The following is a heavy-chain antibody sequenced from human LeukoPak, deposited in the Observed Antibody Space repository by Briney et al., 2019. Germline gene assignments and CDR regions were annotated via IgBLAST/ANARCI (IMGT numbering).Heavy chain of an antibody. V-gene: IGHV3-23*01. J-gene: IGHJ6*04. CDR3: AKDSRVLLWFGVSGV. D-gene: IGHD3-10*01. CDR1: GFTFSSYA. Sequence: PGGSLRLSCAASGFTFSSYAMSWVRQAPGKGLEWVSAISGSGGSTYYADSVKGRFTISRDNSKNTLYLQMNSLRAEDTAVYYCAKDSRVLLWFGVSGVWGKGTTVTVSS. CDR2: ISGSGGST.